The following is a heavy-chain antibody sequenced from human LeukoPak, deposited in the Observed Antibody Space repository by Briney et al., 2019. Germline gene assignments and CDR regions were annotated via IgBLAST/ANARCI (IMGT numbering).Heavy chain of an antibody. V-gene: IGHV1-18*01. J-gene: IGHJ4*02. CDR1: GYTFTSYG. D-gene: IGHD6-13*01. CDR3: ARLASLVAAAAHY. CDR2: ISGYNDNT. Sequence: ASVKVSCKASGYTFTSYGIIWVRQAPGKGLEGMGWISGYNDNTNYAQKVQRRVTMTTDTSTSTAYMEVRSLRSDDTAVYYCARLASLVAAAAHYWGQGTLVTVSS.